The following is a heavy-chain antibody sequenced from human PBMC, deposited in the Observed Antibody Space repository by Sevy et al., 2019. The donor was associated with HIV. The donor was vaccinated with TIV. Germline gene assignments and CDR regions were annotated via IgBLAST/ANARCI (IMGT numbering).Heavy chain of an antibody. CDR2: LNGDGSSA. Sequence: GGSLRLSCAASGFTFSSHWMHWVRQAPGKGLVWVSRLNGDGSSASYADFVKGRFTISRDNGKNTVYLQISSLTADDTAVYYCTRGSSGIYGWFDPWGQGTLVTVS. V-gene: IGHV3-74*01. CDR3: TRGSSGIYGWFDP. CDR1: GFTFSSHW. J-gene: IGHJ5*02. D-gene: IGHD6-19*01.